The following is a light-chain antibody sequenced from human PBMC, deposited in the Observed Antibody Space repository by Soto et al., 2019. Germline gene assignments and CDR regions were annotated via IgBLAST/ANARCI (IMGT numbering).Light chain of an antibody. Sequence: DIVLTQSPATLSLSPVERATLSCRASQSVSTNLAWYQHKPGQAPRLLISGASTRATGLPARFSGSGSGTEFTLTISSLQPDDFATYYCQQYNSYPWTFGQGTKVDIK. V-gene: IGKV3-15*01. CDR2: GAS. CDR3: QQYNSYPWT. J-gene: IGKJ1*01. CDR1: QSVSTN.